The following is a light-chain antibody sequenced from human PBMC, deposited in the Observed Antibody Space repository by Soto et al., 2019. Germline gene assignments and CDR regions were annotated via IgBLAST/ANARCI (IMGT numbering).Light chain of an antibody. V-gene: IGKV3-15*01. Sequence: ETVMTQSPATLSVSPGERATLSCRASQGVSNNIAWYQQKPGQVPRLLIYGASTRATGIPARFSGSGSGAEFTLTISSLLSEDFAVYYCHQYNNWPRTFGQGTKVEIK. J-gene: IGKJ1*01. CDR2: GAS. CDR3: HQYNNWPRT. CDR1: QGVSNN.